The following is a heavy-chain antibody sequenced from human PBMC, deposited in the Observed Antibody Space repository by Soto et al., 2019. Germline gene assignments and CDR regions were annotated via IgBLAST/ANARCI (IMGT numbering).Heavy chain of an antibody. J-gene: IGHJ6*02. CDR1: GYTFTGYY. Sequence: VKVSCKASGYTFTGYYMHWVRQAPGQGLEWMGWINPNSGGTNYAQKFQGWVTMTRDTSISTAYMELSRLRSDDTAVYYCARGGGRGDGADTAMVTVPFYYYGMDVWGQGTTVTVSS. CDR3: ARGGGRGDGADTAMVTVPFYYYGMDV. V-gene: IGHV1-2*04. D-gene: IGHD5-18*01. CDR2: INPNSGGT.